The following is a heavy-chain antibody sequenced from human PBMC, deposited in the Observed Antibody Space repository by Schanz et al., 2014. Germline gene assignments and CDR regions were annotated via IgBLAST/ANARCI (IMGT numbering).Heavy chain of an antibody. Sequence: QVQLVQSGAEVKRPGASVKVSCKASEYSFTSYSMHWVRQAPGQRLEWMGWINTGSGDTKYSQNFRGRVTITRDTSASTAYMELSSLRSEDTAVYSCARGIGGYGANNYFDSWGQGTLVTVSS. CDR2: INTGSGDT. CDR1: EYSFTSYS. V-gene: IGHV1-3*04. CDR3: ARGIGGYGANNYFDS. D-gene: IGHD5-12*01. J-gene: IGHJ4*02.